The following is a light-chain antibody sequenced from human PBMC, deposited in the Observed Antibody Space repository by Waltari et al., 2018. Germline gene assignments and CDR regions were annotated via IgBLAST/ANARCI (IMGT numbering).Light chain of an antibody. Sequence: EIVMTQSPDTLSVSQGERATLSCRARQSVASHLAWYQQSPGQDPRLLIYGASTRDTDIPARFSASASGTEFTLTITALQSEDFAVYYCQQYQNWPRTFGQGTRVEIK. CDR3: QQYQNWPRT. V-gene: IGKV3-15*01. J-gene: IGKJ1*01. CDR2: GAS. CDR1: QSVASH.